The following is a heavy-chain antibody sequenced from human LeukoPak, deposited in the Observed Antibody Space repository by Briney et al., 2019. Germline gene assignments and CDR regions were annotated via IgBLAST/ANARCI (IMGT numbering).Heavy chain of an antibody. D-gene: IGHD6-19*01. V-gene: IGHV5-51*01. Sequence: GESLKISCKGSAVTFNNYWIAWVRQMPGKGLEWVGVVYPGDSQTIYSPSFQGQVTISADKSISTVYLQWTSLKASDTAMYYCALSIAVAGTVTYFDFWGQGILVTVSS. CDR1: AVTFNNYW. CDR2: VYPGDSQT. CDR3: ALSIAVAGTVTYFDF. J-gene: IGHJ4*02.